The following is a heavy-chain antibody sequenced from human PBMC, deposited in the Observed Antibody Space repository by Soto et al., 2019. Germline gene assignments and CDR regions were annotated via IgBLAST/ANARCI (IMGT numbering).Heavy chain of an antibody. D-gene: IGHD6-13*01. CDR1: GYTFTSYG. CDR3: ARELWQQHVTGGWFDP. Sequence: QVQLVLSGAEVKKPGASVKVSCKASGYTFTSYGISWVRQAPGHGLEWMGWIGAYNGNTNYAQKLQGRVTMTTVTTTSTANVELMTLRSADTAVYYGARELWQQHVTGGWFDPRGQGTLVTVSS. V-gene: IGHV1-18*01. CDR2: IGAYNGNT. J-gene: IGHJ5*02.